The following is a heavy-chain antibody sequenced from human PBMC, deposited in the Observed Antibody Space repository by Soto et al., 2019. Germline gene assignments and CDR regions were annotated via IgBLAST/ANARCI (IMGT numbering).Heavy chain of an antibody. CDR1: GFTFSSYS. CDR3: ARDRPSSHGSGIDY. Sequence: PVGSLILSCAASGFTFSSYSMNWVRQAPGKGLEWVSYISSSSSTIYYADSVKGRFTISRDNAKNSLYLQLSSLRAEDTAVYYCARDRPSSHGSGIDYWGQGALVTVSS. D-gene: IGHD6-6*01. V-gene: IGHV3-48*04. J-gene: IGHJ4*02. CDR2: ISSSSSTI.